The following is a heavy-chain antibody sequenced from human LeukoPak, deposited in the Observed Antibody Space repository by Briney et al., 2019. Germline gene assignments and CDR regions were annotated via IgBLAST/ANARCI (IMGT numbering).Heavy chain of an antibody. J-gene: IGHJ5*02. D-gene: IGHD1-14*01. V-gene: IGHV1-46*01. CDR3: AREYPDRYWFDP. CDR2: INPSVGNT. Sequence: GASVKVSCKASGYTFTSYYMHWVRQAPGQGLEWMGMINPSVGNTNYAQKFQDRVTMTRDTSTSTVYMELSSLRSEDTAVYYCAREYPDRYWFDPWGQGTLVTVSP. CDR1: GYTFTSYY.